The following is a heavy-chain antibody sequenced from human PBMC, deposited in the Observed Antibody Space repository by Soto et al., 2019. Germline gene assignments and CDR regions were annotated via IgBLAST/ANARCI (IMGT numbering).Heavy chain of an antibody. J-gene: IGHJ3*02. CDR1: GFIVSDTY. Sequence: EVQLVESGGGLVQPGGSLRLSCTASGFIVSDTYVNWVRQAPGKGLEWVSVISNRGDTHYADSVRGRFSLSRDISDNTLHLQVNNLRVEDTAVYYCAREPRYCSGGSCSITGDAYDIWGQGTMVTVSS. CDR2: ISNRGDT. CDR3: AREPRYCSGGSCSITGDAYDI. V-gene: IGHV3-66*01. D-gene: IGHD2-15*01.